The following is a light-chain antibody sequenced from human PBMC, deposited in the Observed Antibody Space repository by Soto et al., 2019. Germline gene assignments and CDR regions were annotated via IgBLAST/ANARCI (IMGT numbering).Light chain of an antibody. CDR3: QQSYSTPPT. J-gene: IGKJ1*01. V-gene: IGKV1-39*01. Sequence: DIQMTQSPSSLSASVGDRVTITCRASQSISSYLNWYQQKPGKAPKLLFYAASSLQSGVPSRFSGSGSGTDFTLTISSLQPEDFATYYCQQSYSTPPTFGQGTNVEIK. CDR2: AAS. CDR1: QSISSY.